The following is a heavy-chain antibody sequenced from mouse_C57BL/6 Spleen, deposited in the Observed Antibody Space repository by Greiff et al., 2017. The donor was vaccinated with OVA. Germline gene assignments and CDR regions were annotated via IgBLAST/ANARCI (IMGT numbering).Heavy chain of an antibody. CDR3: ARKGADYYAMDY. CDR1: GFSLTSYG. J-gene: IGHJ4*01. CDR2: IWSGGST. Sequence: QVQLQQSGPGLVQPSQSLSITCTVSGFSLTSYGVHWVRQSPGKGLEWLGVIWSGGSTDYNAAFISRLGISKDNSKSQVFFKMNSLQAEDTAIYYCARKGADYYAMDYWGQGTSVTVSS. V-gene: IGHV2-2*01.